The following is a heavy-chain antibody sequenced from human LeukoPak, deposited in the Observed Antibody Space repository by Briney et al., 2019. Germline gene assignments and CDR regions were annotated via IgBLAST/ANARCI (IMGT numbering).Heavy chain of an antibody. J-gene: IGHJ3*02. CDR3: AKDSAVSGSYPDASDI. Sequence: GGSLRLSCVASGVTFSSYGMHWVRQAPGKGLEWVAFIRYDGSNEYYIDSVKGRYTLSRDNSKNTLYLQMNSLRAEDTAVYYCAKDSAVSGSYPDASDIWGQGTMVTVSS. CDR2: IRYDGSNE. CDR1: GVTFSSYG. D-gene: IGHD1-26*01. V-gene: IGHV3-30*02.